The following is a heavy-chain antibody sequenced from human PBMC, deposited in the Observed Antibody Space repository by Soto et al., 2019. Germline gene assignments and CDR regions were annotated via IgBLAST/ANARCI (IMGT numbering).Heavy chain of an antibody. CDR1: AYSFGSYD. J-gene: IGHJ4*02. CDR3: TRSWPGEGGYDF. Sequence: QVRLEQSGAEVKNPGAPVKVSCKASAYSFGSYDINWVREATGQGLEWMGWMSPKSGKTGYAEKFRGRVSMTRDTSTATAYMELRSLRPEDTAIYYCTRSWPGEGGYDFWGQGTRVTVSS. V-gene: IGHV1-8*01. D-gene: IGHD5-12*01. CDR2: MSPKSGKT.